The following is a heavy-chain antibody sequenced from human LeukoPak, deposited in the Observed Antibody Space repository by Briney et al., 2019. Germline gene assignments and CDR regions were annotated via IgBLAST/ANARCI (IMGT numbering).Heavy chain of an antibody. J-gene: IGHJ4*02. V-gene: IGHV3-21*03. CDR1: GFTFNRYC. D-gene: IGHD6-19*01. CDR2: ISTSSSYI. CDR3: TTQPWQVDY. Sequence: GGSLRLSCAASGFTFNRYCMNWVRQAPGKGLEWVSSISTSSSYIYYADSVKGRFTISRDNAKHSLYLQMNSLKTEDTAVYYCTTQPWQVDYWGQGTLVTVSS.